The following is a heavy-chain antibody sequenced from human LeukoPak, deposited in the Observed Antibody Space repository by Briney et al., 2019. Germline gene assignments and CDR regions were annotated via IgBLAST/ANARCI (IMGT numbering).Heavy chain of an antibody. CDR3: ARARPDCSGGSCSSYNWFDP. V-gene: IGHV1-69*13. CDR1: GGTFSSYA. D-gene: IGHD2-15*01. Sequence: GASVKVSCTASGGTFSSYAISWVRQAPGQGLEWMGGIIPIFGTANYAQKFQGRVTVTADESTSTAYMELSSLRSEDTAVYYCARARPDCSGGSCSSYNWFDPWGQGTLVTVSS. CDR2: IIPIFGTA. J-gene: IGHJ5*02.